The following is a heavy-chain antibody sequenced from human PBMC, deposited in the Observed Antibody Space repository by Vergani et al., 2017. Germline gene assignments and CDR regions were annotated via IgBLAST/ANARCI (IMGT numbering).Heavy chain of an antibody. Sequence: QVQLVQSGAEVKKPGASVKVSCKASGYTFTSYGISWVRQAPGQGLEWMGWISAYNGNTNYAQKHQGRVTMTTDTSTSTAYMELRSLRSDDTAVYYCARGDIVVVPAAQVVKRYYYYMDVWGKGTTVTVSS. CDR1: GYTFTSYG. D-gene: IGHD2-2*01. V-gene: IGHV1-18*01. CDR3: ARGDIVVVPAAQVVKRYYYYMDV. J-gene: IGHJ6*03. CDR2: ISAYNGNT.